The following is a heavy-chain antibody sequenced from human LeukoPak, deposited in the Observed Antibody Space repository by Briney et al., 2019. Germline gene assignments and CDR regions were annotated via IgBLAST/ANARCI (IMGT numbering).Heavy chain of an antibody. CDR2: ISSSSYI. CDR3: ARETRVRWTDY. D-gene: IGHD5-24*01. J-gene: IGHJ4*02. V-gene: IGHV3-21*01. Sequence: GGSLRLACAASGFTFSSYTMNWVRQAPRKGLEWVSSISSSSYIYYADSVKGRFTISRDNAKNSLYLQMNSLRAEDTAVYYCARETRVRWTDYWGQGILVTVSS. CDR1: GFTFSSYT.